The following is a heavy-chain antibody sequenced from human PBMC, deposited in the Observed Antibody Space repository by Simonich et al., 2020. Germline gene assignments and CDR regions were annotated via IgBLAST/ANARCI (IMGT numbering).Heavy chain of an antibody. CDR1: GYSISSGYY. CDR2: IYHSGST. Sequence: QVQLQESGPGLVKPSETLSLTCAVSGYSISSGYYWGWIRQPPGKGLEWIGRIYHSGSTYSNPSRKSRVTISVDTSKNQFSLKLSSVTAADTAVYYCARVGYSNYYYYGMDVWGQGTTVTVSS. D-gene: IGHD6-13*01. CDR3: ARVGYSNYYYYGMDV. V-gene: IGHV4-38-2*01. J-gene: IGHJ6*02.